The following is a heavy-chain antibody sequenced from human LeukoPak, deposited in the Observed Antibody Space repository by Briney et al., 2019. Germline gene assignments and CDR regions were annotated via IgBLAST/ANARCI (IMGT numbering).Heavy chain of an antibody. J-gene: IGHJ4*02. CDR2: INNNGGNT. V-gene: IGHV3-23*01. Sequence: GGSLRLSCAASGFTFRSYTMSWVRRAPGKGLEWVSGINNNGGNTYYADSVKGRFTISRDNSKNTLYLQMSSLRAEDTALYFCIPIVTRDLGYWGQGTLVTVSS. CDR3: IPIVTRDLGY. D-gene: IGHD5-12*01. CDR1: GFTFRSYT.